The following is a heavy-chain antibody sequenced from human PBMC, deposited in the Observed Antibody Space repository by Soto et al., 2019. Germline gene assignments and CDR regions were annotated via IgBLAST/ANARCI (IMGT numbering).Heavy chain of an antibody. CDR2: IYHSGST. CDR1: GGSISSGGYS. Sequence: QLQLQESGSGLVKPSQTLSLTCAVSGGSISSGGYSWSWIRQPPGKGLEWIGYIYHSGSTYYNPSHKSRATIPVDRSKNQFPLKLSSGPAAARAVYYCARVPDRGGQGTLAPVSS. D-gene: IGHD2-2*01. CDR3: ARVPDR. V-gene: IGHV4-30-2*01. J-gene: IGHJ5*02.